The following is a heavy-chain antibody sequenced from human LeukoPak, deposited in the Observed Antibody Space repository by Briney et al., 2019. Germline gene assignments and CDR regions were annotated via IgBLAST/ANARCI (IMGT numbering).Heavy chain of an antibody. CDR3: VTDANRILGARGTGY. D-gene: IGHD1-26*01. CDR2: IKNKHEHQAT. V-gene: IGHV3-15*07. Sequence: GGSLRLSCAASVFTFSSYCMHWVRQAPGKGLEWVGLIKNKHEHQATDYAAPVRERFIITRDDSSSTLFLQMNSLKTEDTAVYYCVTDANRILGARGTGYWGQGILVTVSS. J-gene: IGHJ4*02. CDR1: VFTFSSYC.